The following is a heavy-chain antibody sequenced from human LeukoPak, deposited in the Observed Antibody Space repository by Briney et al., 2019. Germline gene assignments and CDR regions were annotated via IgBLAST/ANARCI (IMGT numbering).Heavy chain of an antibody. V-gene: IGHV3-15*01. CDR2: FKTKTDGGTT. CDR1: VFTFNNAW. D-gene: IGHD3-10*01. CDR3: TTDYGSGSYHYFNY. J-gene: IGHJ4*02. Sequence: TGGSLRLSCAASVFTFNNAWMSWVRQAPNKGLEWVGRFKTKTDGGTTDYAAPVKGRFTISRDDSKDTLYLQMNRLKTEDTAVYYCTTDYGSGSYHYFNYWGQGTLVTVSS.